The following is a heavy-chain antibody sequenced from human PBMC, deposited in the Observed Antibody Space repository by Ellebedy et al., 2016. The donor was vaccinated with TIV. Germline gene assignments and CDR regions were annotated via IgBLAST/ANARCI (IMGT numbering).Heavy chain of an antibody. CDR1: GGSISSYY. J-gene: IGHJ3*02. V-gene: IGHV4-59*08. CDR2: IYYSGST. Sequence: SETLSLXXTVSGGSISSYYWSWIRQPPGKGLEWIGYIYYSGSTNYNPSLKSRVTISVDTSKNQFSLKLSSVTAADTAVYYCARPGLRGGFDIWGQGTMVTVSS. D-gene: IGHD4-17*01. CDR3: ARPGLRGGFDI.